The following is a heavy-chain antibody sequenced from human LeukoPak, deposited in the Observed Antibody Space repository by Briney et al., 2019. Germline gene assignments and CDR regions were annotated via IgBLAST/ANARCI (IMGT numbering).Heavy chain of an antibody. CDR1: GFTFSSYS. CDR2: ISSSSSYI. Sequence: GGSLRLSCAASGFTFSSYSMNWVRQAPGKGLEWVSSISSSSSYIYYADSVKGRFTISRDNAKNSLYPQMNSLRAEDTAVYYCARGYYDSSGYAGYWGQGTLVTVSS. CDR3: ARGYYDSSGYAGY. J-gene: IGHJ4*02. V-gene: IGHV3-21*01. D-gene: IGHD3-22*01.